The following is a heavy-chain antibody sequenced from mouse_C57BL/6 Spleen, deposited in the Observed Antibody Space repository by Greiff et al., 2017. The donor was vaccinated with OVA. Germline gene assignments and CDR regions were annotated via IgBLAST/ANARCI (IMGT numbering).Heavy chain of an antibody. Sequence: QVQLQQPGAELVKPGASVKLSCKASGYTFTSYWMQWVKQRPGQGLEGIGEIDPSDSYTNYNQKFKGKATLTVDTSSSTADMQRSSLTSEDSAVYYCAITGCDYWGQGTTLTVSS. CDR2: IDPSDSYT. V-gene: IGHV1-50*01. J-gene: IGHJ2*01. CDR3: AITGCDY. D-gene: IGHD3-3*01. CDR1: GYTFTSYW.